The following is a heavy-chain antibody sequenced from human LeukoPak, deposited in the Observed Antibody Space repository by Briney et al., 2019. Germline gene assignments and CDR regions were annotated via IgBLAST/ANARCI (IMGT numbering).Heavy chain of an antibody. V-gene: IGHV1-3*03. CDR1: GYTFTSYA. CDR2: INAGNGNT. Sequence: ASVKVSCKASGYTFTSYAMHWVRQAPGQRLEWMGWINAGNGNTKYSQEFQGRVTITRDTSASTAYMELSSLRSEDMAVYYCARSPPITYYIGYGSGSYAFDIWGQGTMVTVSS. D-gene: IGHD3-10*01. J-gene: IGHJ3*02. CDR3: ARSPPITYYIGYGSGSYAFDI.